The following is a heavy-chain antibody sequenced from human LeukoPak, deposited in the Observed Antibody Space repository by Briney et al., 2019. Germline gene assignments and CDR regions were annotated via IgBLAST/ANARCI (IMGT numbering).Heavy chain of an antibody. CDR1: GFTFSSYA. D-gene: IGHD5-18*01. CDR2: ISGSDGST. J-gene: IGHJ6*02. V-gene: IGHV3-23*01. Sequence: GGSVTLSCAASGFTFSSYAMNWVRQAPGKGLAGVSRISGSDGSTYYAHSVQGRFTISSDSHSHTLYVQVKSRRAEDTAVYYCTRNQRNNIYGTYYYGMDCCVQGSTVGDSS. CDR3: TRNQRNNIYGTYYYGMDC.